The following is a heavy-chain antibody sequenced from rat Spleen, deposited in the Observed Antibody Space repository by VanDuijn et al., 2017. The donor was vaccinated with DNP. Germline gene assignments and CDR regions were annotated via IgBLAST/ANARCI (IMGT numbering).Heavy chain of an antibody. CDR3: AKGPNYGGYSDFFDY. V-gene: IGHV4-2*01. CDR2: INKGSSTI. CDR1: GFNFYDYW. Sequence: EVKLVESGGGLVQPGRSLKLSCAASGFNFYDYWMGWVRQAPGKGLEWIGEINKGSSTINYSPSLKDKFTISRDNAQNTLYLQVSKLGSEDTAIYYCAKGPNYGGYSDFFDYWGQGVMVTVSS. D-gene: IGHD1-11*01. J-gene: IGHJ2*01.